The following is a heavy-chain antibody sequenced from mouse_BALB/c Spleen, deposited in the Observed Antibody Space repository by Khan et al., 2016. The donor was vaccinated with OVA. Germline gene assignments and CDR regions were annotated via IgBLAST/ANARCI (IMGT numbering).Heavy chain of an antibody. CDR1: GYTFTDFL. CDR2: IYPGSGYT. J-gene: IGHJ3*01. V-gene: IGHV1-81*01. D-gene: IGHD1-1*01. CDR3: ARASYGGFAF. Sequence: QVQLQQSGPELVKPGASVKMSCKASGYTFTDFLISWVKQRKGQGLEWIGEIYPGSGYTYYNEKFKGKATLTSDKSSSTAYMQLSNLTSEDSAVYFSARASYGGFAFWGQGTLVTVSA.